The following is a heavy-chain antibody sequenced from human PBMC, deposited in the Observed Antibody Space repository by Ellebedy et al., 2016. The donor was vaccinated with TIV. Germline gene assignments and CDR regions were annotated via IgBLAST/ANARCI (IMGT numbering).Heavy chain of an antibody. D-gene: IGHD1-20*01. CDR3: TRHVDKVITSEGGVYYYGLDV. J-gene: IGHJ6*02. CDR2: IRSKVNNYAT. CDR1: GSSFSGSA. V-gene: IGHV3-73*01. Sequence: GESLKISXAGSGSSFSGSAIHWVRQASGKGLQWIGRIRSKVNNYATGSGESVKGRFTISRDDSKNTAYLQMNSLKTEDTAVYYCTRHVDKVITSEGGVYYYGLDVWGQGTTVTVSS.